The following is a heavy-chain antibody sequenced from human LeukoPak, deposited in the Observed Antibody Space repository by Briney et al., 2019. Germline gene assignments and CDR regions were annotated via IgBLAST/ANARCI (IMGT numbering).Heavy chain of an antibody. V-gene: IGHV4-31*03. CDR3: ARLGGSYYRFDY. D-gene: IGHD1-26*01. J-gene: IGHJ4*02. CDR2: IYYSGST. Sequence: PSQTLSLTCTVSGGSISSGGYYWSWIRQHPGKGLEWIGYIYYSGSTYYNPSLKSRVTISVDTSKNQFSLKLSSVTAADTAVYYCARLGGSYYRFDYWGQGTLVTVSS. CDR1: GGSISSGGYY.